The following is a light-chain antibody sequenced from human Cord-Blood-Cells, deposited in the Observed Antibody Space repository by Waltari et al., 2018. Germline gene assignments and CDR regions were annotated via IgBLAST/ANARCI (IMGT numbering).Light chain of an antibody. V-gene: IGKV1-39*01. CDR1: QSISSY. CDR2: AAS. Sequence: EIQMTQPPSSLSASVGDRVTITCRASQSISSYLNWYQQKPGKAPKPLSYAASSLQSGVPSRFSGSGSGTDFTLTIISLQPEEFATYYCQQSYSTPLPFGGGTKVEIK. CDR3: QQSYSTPLP. J-gene: IGKJ4*01.